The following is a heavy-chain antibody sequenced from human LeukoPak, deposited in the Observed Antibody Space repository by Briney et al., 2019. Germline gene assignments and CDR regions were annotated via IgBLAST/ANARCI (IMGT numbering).Heavy chain of an antibody. CDR3: ARDFGPVVRGWFV. CDR1: GFTFSSSA. D-gene: IGHD3-10*01. J-gene: IGHJ4*02. Sequence: GGSLRLSCAASGFTFSSSAMSWVRQAPGKGLEWVSAISNNGGYTYYADSVQGRFTISRDNSKSTLCLQMNSLRAEDTAVYYCARDFGPVVRGWFVWGQGTLVTVSS. CDR2: ISNNGGYT. V-gene: IGHV3-23*01.